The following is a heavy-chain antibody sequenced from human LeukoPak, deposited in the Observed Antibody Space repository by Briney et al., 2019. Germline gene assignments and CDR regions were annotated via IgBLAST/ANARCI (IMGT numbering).Heavy chain of an antibody. Sequence: SETLSLTCTVSGGSISSYYWSWIRQPPGKGLEWIGYIYYSGSTNYIPSLKSRVTISVDTSKNQFSLKLSSVTAADTAVYYCARQLYSSGWSDYWGQGTLVTVSS. CDR1: GGSISSYY. J-gene: IGHJ4*02. D-gene: IGHD6-19*01. V-gene: IGHV4-59*08. CDR3: ARQLYSSGWSDY. CDR2: IYYSGST.